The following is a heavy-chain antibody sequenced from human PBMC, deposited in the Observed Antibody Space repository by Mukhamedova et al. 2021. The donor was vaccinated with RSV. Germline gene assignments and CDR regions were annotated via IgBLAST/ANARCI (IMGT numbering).Heavy chain of an antibody. J-gene: IGHJ3*02. CDR2: INHSGST. D-gene: IGHD3-10*01. Sequence: GEINHSGSTNYNPSLKSRVTISVDTSNNQFSLKLSSVTAADTAVYYCARDYGSGSYFLDAFDIWGQGTMVTVSS. V-gene: IGHV4-34*01. CDR3: ARDYGSGSYFLDAFDI.